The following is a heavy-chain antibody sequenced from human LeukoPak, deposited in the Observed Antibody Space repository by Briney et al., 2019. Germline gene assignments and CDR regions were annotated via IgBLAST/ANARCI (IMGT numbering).Heavy chain of an antibody. CDR3: ARGSLVRGVPFLDY. CDR2: IYYIGST. D-gene: IGHD3-10*01. Sequence: SETLSLTCTVSGGSSSSGDYYWSWIRQPPGKDLERIGYIYYIGSTYYNPSLKSRVTISEDKSKKQFSLDLSSVTAADTAVYYCARGSLVRGVPFLDYWGQGALVTVSS. V-gene: IGHV4-30-4*01. J-gene: IGHJ4*02. CDR1: GGSSSSGDYY.